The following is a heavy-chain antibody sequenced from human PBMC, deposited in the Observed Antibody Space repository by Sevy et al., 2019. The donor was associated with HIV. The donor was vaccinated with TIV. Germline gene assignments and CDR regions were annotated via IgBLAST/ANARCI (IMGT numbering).Heavy chain of an antibody. J-gene: IGHJ4*02. D-gene: IGHD3-22*01. V-gene: IGHV1-24*01. Sequence: ASVKVSCKVSGYTLTKLSMHWVRQAPGKGLEWMGRFDPEDGETIFAQKFQGRVTMTEDTSTDTAYMELSSLRSEATAMDYCAAARDYYEDSSGYLDYWGQGTLVTVSS. CDR1: GYTLTKLS. CDR2: FDPEDGET. CDR3: AAARDYYEDSSGYLDY.